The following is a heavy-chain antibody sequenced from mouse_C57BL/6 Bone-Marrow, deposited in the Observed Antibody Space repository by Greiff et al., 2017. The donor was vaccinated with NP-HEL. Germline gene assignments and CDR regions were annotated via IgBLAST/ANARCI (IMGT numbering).Heavy chain of an antibody. V-gene: IGHV5-4*03. J-gene: IGHJ1*03. Sequence: EVKLQESGGGLVKPGGSLKLSCAASGFTFSSYAMSWVRQTPEKRLEWVATISDGGSYTYYPDNVKGRFTISRDNAKNHLYLQMSHLKSEDTAMYYCARVNYYGSRDVWGTGTTVTVSS. D-gene: IGHD1-1*01. CDR2: ISDGGSYT. CDR1: GFTFSSYA. CDR3: ARVNYYGSRDV.